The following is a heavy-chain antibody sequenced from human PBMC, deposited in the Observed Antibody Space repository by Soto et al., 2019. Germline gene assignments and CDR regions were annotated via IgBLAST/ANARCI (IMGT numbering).Heavy chain of an antibody. CDR2: ISGSGDST. J-gene: IGHJ4*02. Sequence: EVQLLESGGGLVQPGGSLRLSCAASGFTFSSYAMNWVRQAPGKGLEWVSTISGSGDSTYYADSVKGRFTISRDNSKKTMYLQMNSLRAEDTAVYYCAKRGSGTYYIDWGQGTLVTVSS. V-gene: IGHV3-23*01. CDR3: AKRGSGTYYID. D-gene: IGHD1-26*01. CDR1: GFTFSSYA.